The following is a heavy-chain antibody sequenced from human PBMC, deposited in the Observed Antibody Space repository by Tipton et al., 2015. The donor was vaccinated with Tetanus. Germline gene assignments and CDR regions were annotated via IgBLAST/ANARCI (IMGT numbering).Heavy chain of an antibody. CDR1: GMTLSYFA. J-gene: IGHJ4*02. D-gene: IGHD3-3*01. CDR2: ISGSGDRI. V-gene: IGHV3-23*01. Sequence: SLRLSCAASGMTLSYFAMSWVRQAPGKGLEWVSGISGSGDRIFYADSVKGRFTISRDNAKNTLYLQMNSLRAEDTAVYYCARGRTMSGVVAPFDLWGQGTQVTVSS. CDR3: ARGRTMSGVVAPFDL.